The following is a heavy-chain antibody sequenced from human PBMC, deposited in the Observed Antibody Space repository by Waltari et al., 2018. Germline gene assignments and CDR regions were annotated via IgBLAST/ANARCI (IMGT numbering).Heavy chain of an antibody. CDR3: ARSRMWGSLDW. Sequence: QVQLQESGPGLVKPSQTLSLTCTVSGGSITSADYYWNWIRQPPGKGLEWIGYIYYSGYINKSGTTYYNPSLKNRVTISVDTSKNQLSMKLDSVSAADTAVFFCARSRMWGSLDWWGQGTLVTVSS. V-gene: IGHV4-30-4*01. CDR1: GGSITSADYY. J-gene: IGHJ4*02. CDR2: IYYSGYINKSGTT. D-gene: IGHD3-16*01.